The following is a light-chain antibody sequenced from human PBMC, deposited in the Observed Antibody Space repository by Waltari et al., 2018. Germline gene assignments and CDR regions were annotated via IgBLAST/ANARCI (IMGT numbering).Light chain of an antibody. Sequence: QSALTQPRSVSGTPGQSVTISCTGTSSDVGGYNYVAWYQQHPGKAPKLMINDVTKRPSGVLDRFSGSKSGNTASLTISGLQAEDEADFYCCSSAGSGVVFGGGTKLTVL. CDR1: SSDVGGYNY. CDR2: DVT. J-gene: IGLJ2*01. V-gene: IGLV2-11*01. CDR3: CSSAGSGVV.